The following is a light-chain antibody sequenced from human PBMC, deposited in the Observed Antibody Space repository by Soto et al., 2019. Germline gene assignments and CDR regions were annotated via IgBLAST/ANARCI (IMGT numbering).Light chain of an antibody. V-gene: IGKV1-5*03. J-gene: IGKJ2*01. CDR1: QSLNNW. CDR3: QKYNSYPHT. Sequence: DIQMTQSPSTLSASVGDRVTITCRASQSLNNWLAWYQQRPGTAPKLLIYKSSTLQTGVPSRFSGSASGTEFTLTISSLQPDDFATYYCQKYNSYPHTFGQGTKLEIK. CDR2: KSS.